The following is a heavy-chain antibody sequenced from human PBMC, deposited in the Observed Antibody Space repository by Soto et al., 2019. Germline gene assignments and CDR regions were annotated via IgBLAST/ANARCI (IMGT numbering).Heavy chain of an antibody. Sequence: GESLKISCKGFGYSFTNYWIAWVRQMPGKGLEWMGIVYPGDSETRYSPSFQGQVTISADKSISTAYLQWSSLKASDTAMYYCARDETVTRDYYYGMDVWGRGNTGTLSS. J-gene: IGHJ6*01. D-gene: IGHD4-4*01. V-gene: IGHV5-51*01. CDR2: VYPGDSET. CDR1: GYSFTNYW. CDR3: ARDETVTRDYYYGMDV.